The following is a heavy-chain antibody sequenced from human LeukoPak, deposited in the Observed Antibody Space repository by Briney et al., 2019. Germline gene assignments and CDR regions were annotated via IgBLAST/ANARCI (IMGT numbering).Heavy chain of an antibody. CDR3: ATEHYGPEY. Sequence: GASVTVSRKASGYTFTDYYMHWVQQAPGKGLEWMGRVDPEDGETIYVEKFQGRVTITVDTSTDTAYMELSSLRSEDTAVYYCATEHYGPEYWGQRALGSVSS. D-gene: IGHD3-10*01. CDR2: VDPEDGET. CDR1: GYTFTDYY. V-gene: IGHV1-69-2*01. J-gene: IGHJ4*02.